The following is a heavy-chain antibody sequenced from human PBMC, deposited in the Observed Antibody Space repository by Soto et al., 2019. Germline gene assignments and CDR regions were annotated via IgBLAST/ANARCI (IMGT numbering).Heavy chain of an antibody. CDR1: GYTFTSYG. Sequence: ASVKVSCKASGYTFTSYGISWVRQAPGQGLEWMGWINPNNGNTNYARKLQGRVTMTTDTSTSTAYMELRSLKSDDTAVYYCARGAIAVAGYYYYYMDGWGKGTTVTVSS. CDR2: INPNNGNT. D-gene: IGHD6-19*01. J-gene: IGHJ6*03. V-gene: IGHV1-18*01. CDR3: ARGAIAVAGYYYYYMDG.